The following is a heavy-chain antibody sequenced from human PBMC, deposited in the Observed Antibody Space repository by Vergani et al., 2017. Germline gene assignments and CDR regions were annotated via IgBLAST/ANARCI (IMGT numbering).Heavy chain of an antibody. CDR1: GFRFSSYG. CDR3: AKDGRENSDYGYFHY. V-gene: IGHV3-30*02. CDR2: IGYDGRIK. J-gene: IGHJ4*02. D-gene: IGHD4-17*01. Sequence: QVQLVESGGGVVQPGRSLRLSCAASGFRFSSYGMNWVRQAPGKGLEWVAFIGYDGRIKYNVDSVKGRFTISRDTSKKTLSLQMRSLRADDTAVYYCAKDGRENSDYGYFHYWGQGTLVTVSS.